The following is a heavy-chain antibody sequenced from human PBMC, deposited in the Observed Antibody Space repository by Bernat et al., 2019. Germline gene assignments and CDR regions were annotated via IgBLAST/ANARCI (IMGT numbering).Heavy chain of an antibody. CDR2: INGDGTIT. CDR1: GFTFSGDW. D-gene: IGHD5/OR15-5a*01. Sequence: EVKLVESGGGLIQPGGSLRLSCAASGFTFSGDWMHWVRQVPGKGLVWVSRINGDGTITDYADSVKGRCTISRDNAKNTLYLQMNSLRVEDTAVYYCVRSVSGAAGFFDYWGPGSLVTVSS. CDR3: VRSVSGAAGFFDY. J-gene: IGHJ4*02. V-gene: IGHV3-74*01.